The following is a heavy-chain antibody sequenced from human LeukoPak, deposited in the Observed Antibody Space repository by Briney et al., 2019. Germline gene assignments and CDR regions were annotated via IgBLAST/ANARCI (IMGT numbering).Heavy chain of an antibody. CDR1: GYSISTGCY. J-gene: IGHJ4*02. CDR3: ARVHIYARSYFYY. CDR2: IHGGGST. Sequence: SEPLSLTCTVPGYSISTGCYWGCIRQPPGKGLEWIGTIHGGGSTNYNPSLKSRLTLSVDTSKNQFTLNLSALTAATTALYYVARVHIYARSYFYYWGQGTLVTVSS. V-gene: IGHV4-38-2*02. D-gene: IGHD2/OR15-2a*01.